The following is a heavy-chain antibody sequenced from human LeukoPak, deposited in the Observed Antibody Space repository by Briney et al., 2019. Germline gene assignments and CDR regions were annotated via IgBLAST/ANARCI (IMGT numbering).Heavy chain of an antibody. CDR2: IYTSGST. D-gene: IGHD4-11*01. CDR1: GGSISSYY. CDR3: ARVYSNYGHYDY. J-gene: IGHJ4*02. Sequence: SETLSLTCTVSGGSISSYYWSWIRQPAGRGLEWIGRIYTSGSTNYNPSLKSRVTMSVDTSKNQFSLKLSSVTAADTAVYYCARVYSNYGHYDYWGQGTLVTVSS. V-gene: IGHV4-4*07.